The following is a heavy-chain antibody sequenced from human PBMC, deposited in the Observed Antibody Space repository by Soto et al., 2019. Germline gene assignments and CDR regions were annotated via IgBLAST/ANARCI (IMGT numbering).Heavy chain of an antibody. Sequence: QVQLVQSGAEVKKPGSSVKVSCKASGGTLSSHTISWVRQAPGQGPEWMGRIIPILGIGNYAQKFQDRVRVTAEKSTSTAYMELSSLRSEDTAVYYCARDHVPHPFYPGMDAWGQGTTVTVSS. CDR2: IIPILGIG. CDR1: GGTLSSHT. D-gene: IGHD2-2*01. V-gene: IGHV1-69*08. J-gene: IGHJ6*02. CDR3: ARDHVPHPFYPGMDA.